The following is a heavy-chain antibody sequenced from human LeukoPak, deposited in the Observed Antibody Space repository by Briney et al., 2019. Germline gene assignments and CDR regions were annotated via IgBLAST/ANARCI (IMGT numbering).Heavy chain of an antibody. CDR1: GGSISSYY. V-gene: IGHV4-59*01. CDR2: IYYSGST. J-gene: IGHJ3*02. Sequence: SETLSLTCTVSGGSISSYYWSWIRQPPGKGLEWIGYIYYSGSTNYNPSLKSRVTISVDKSKNQFSLKLSSVTAADTAVYYCARHHDYSTHDAFDIWGQGTMVTVSS. CDR3: ARHHDYSTHDAFDI. D-gene: IGHD4-11*01.